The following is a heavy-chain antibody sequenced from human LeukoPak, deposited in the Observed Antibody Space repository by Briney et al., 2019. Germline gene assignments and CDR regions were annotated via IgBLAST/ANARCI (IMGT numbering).Heavy chain of an antibody. CDR2: INPSGGST. CDR3: ATSGWYILEYY. J-gene: IGHJ4*02. Sequence: ASVKVSCKASGYTFTSYHMHWVRQAPGQGLEWMGIINPSGGSTSYAQKFQGRVTMTRDTSISTAYMELSRLRSDDTAVYYCATSGWYILEYYWGQGTLVTVSS. V-gene: IGHV1-46*01. D-gene: IGHD6-19*01. CDR1: GYTFTSYH.